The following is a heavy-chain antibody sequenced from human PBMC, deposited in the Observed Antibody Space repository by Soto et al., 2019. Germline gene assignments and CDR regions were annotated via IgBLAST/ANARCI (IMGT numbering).Heavy chain of an antibody. J-gene: IGHJ3*02. CDR2: ISYDGSSE. Sequence: QMQLVESGGSVVQPGRSLRLSCAASGFTFSAYTMHWVRQAPGKGLEWVAVISYDGSSERYTDPVKGRFTVSRDNPKSTLYLQMNSLRAEDTATYYCARDGYSGRSDGFDIWGQGTMVTVSS. V-gene: IGHV3-30*14. D-gene: IGHD1-26*01. CDR1: GFTFSAYT. CDR3: ARDGYSGRSDGFDI.